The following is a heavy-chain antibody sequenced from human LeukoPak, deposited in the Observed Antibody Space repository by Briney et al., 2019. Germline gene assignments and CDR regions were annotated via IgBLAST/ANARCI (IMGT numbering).Heavy chain of an antibody. CDR3: AILKGSSGYHFDY. J-gene: IGHJ4*02. D-gene: IGHD3-22*01. CDR2: INPNSGNT. Sequence: ASVKVSCKASGYTFTGHYMHWVRQAPGQGLEWMGWINPNSGNTGYAQKFQGRVTMTRNTSISTAYMELSSLRSEDTAVYYCAILKGSSGYHFDYWGQGTLVTVSS. V-gene: IGHV1-8*02. CDR1: GYTFTGHY.